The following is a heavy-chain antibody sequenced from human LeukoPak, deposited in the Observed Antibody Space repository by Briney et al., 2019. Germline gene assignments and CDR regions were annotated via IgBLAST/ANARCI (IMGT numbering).Heavy chain of an antibody. CDR1: GFTFSSYS. D-gene: IGHD3-22*01. J-gene: IGHJ4*02. CDR3: ARDLLFYYDSSGYYPFDY. Sequence: GGSLRLSCAASGFTFSSYSMNWVRQARGKGLEWVSSISSSSSYKYYADSVKGRFTISRDNAKNSLYLQMNSLRAEDTAVYYCARDLLFYYDSSGYYPFDYWGQGTLVTVSS. V-gene: IGHV3-21*01. CDR2: ISSSSSYK.